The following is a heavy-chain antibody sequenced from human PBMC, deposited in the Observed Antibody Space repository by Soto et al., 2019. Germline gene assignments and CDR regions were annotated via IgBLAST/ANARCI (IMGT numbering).Heavy chain of an antibody. J-gene: IGHJ5*02. V-gene: IGHV3-23*01. Sequence: GGSLRLSCAASGFTFSSFAMTWVREAPGRGLEWISGISGSGGTTYDADSVKGRFIISRDNSKNTLYLQTNSLRAEDTAIYYCAKDLVLLRSWGQGTLVTVSS. D-gene: IGHD1-26*01. CDR1: GFTFSSFA. CDR3: AKDLVLLRS. CDR2: ISGSGGTT.